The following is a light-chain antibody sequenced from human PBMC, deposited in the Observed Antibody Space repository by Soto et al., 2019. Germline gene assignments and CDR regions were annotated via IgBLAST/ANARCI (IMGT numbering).Light chain of an antibody. CDR3: CSSAGSFYV. V-gene: IGLV2-11*01. Sequence: QSVLTQPRSVSGSPGQSVTISCTGTSSDVGGYNYVSWYQHHPGKAPKLLIHDVIKRPSGVPDRFSGSKSGNTASLTISGLQTEDEADYYCCSSAGSFYVFGTGTKVTVL. CDR1: SSDVGGYNY. CDR2: DVI. J-gene: IGLJ1*01.